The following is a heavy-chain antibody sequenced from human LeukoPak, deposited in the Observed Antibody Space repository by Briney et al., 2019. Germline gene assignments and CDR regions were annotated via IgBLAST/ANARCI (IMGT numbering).Heavy chain of an antibody. CDR3: ARGNPLGFGERGSGMDV. V-gene: IGHV4-59*12. Sequence: PSATLSLTCTVSGGSISSYYRSWIRQPPGKGLEWIWYIYYSGSTNYNPSLKSRVTISVDTSKNQFSLKLSSVTAADTAVYDCARGNPLGFGERGSGMDVWGQGTTVTVSS. D-gene: IGHD3-10*01. CDR2: IYYSGST. CDR1: GGSISSYY. J-gene: IGHJ6*02.